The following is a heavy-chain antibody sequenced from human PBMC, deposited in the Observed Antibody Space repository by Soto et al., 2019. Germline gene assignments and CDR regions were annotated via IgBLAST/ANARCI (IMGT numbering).Heavy chain of an antibody. V-gene: IGHV3-30-3*01. CDR3: AKDGYLDSYYFDY. CDR2: ISYDRINK. D-gene: IGHD3-9*01. J-gene: IGHJ4*02. Sequence: QVRLVESGGGVVQPGRSLRLSCAASGFTFSSYAMHWVRQAPGKGLEWVAVISYDRINKHYADSVKGRLSISRDDSENTLYLQMNSLRAEDTAVYYCAKDGYLDSYYFDYWGQGTLVTVSS. CDR1: GFTFSSYA.